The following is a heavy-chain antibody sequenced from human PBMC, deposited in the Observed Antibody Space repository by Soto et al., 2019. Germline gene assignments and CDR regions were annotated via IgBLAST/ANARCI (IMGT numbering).Heavy chain of an antibody. Sequence: QVQVVESGGGLVKPGGSLRLSRAASGFSFSDYYMTWIRQAPGKGLEWISYISSGGTTIYYADSVKGRFTLSRDNAKSSLFLQMNSLRAEDTAVYYCVRAGRTALTYDGMDAWGQGTTVTVSS. D-gene: IGHD5-18*01. CDR2: ISSGGTTI. J-gene: IGHJ6*02. CDR1: GFSFSDYY. V-gene: IGHV3-11*01. CDR3: VRAGRTALTYDGMDA.